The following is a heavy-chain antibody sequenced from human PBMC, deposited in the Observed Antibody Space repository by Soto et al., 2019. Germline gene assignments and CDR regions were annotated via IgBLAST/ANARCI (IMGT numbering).Heavy chain of an antibody. CDR1: GGSVSSGSYY. V-gene: IGHV4-61*01. CDR3: ARGPRDCSGGSCYRWFDP. J-gene: IGHJ5*02. CDR2: IYYSGST. D-gene: IGHD2-15*01. Sequence: SETLSLTCTVSGGSVSSGSYYWSWIRQPPGKGLEWIGYIYYSGSTNYNPSLKSRVTISVDTSKNQFSLKLSSVTAADTAVYYCARGPRDCSGGSCYRWFDPWGQGTLVTVSS.